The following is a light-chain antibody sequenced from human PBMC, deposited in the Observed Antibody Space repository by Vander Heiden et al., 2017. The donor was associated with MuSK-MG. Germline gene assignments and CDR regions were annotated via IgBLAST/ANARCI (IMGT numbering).Light chain of an antibody. CDR3: SSYTSSSTYV. V-gene: IGLV2-14*01. J-gene: IGLJ1*01. Sequence: QSALTQPASVSGSPGPSITISCTGTSSDVGGYNYVSWYQQHPGKPPKLMIYDVSNRPSGVSNRFSGSKSGNTASLTISGLQAEDEADYYCSSYTSSSTYVFGTGTKVTVL. CDR1: SSDVGGYNY. CDR2: DVS.